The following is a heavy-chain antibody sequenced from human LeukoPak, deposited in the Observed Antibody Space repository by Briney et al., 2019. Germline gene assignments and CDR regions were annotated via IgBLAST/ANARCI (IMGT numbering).Heavy chain of an antibody. J-gene: IGHJ4*02. CDR2: IKQDGSEK. D-gene: IGHD5-12*01. Sequence: GGSLRLSCAVSGFTFSSYWMSWVRQAPGKWLEWVANIKQDGSEKYYVDSVKGRFTISRDNAKNSLYLQMSSLRAEDTAVYYCARDGVATDYWGQGTLVTVSS. V-gene: IGHV3-7*01. CDR1: GFTFSSYW. CDR3: ARDGVATDY.